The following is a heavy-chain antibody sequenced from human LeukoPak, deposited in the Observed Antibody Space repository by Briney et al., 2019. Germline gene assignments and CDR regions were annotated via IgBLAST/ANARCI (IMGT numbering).Heavy chain of an antibody. V-gene: IGHV3-30-3*01. D-gene: IGHD5-24*01. Sequence: GRSLRLSCAASGFTFSSYAMHWVRQAPGKGLEWVAVISYDGSNKYYADSVKGRFTISRDNSKNTLYLQMNSLRAEDTAVYYCARDLMAYGDSWGQGTLVTVSS. CDR2: ISYDGSNK. CDR1: GFTFSSYA. J-gene: IGHJ4*02. CDR3: ARDLMAYGDS.